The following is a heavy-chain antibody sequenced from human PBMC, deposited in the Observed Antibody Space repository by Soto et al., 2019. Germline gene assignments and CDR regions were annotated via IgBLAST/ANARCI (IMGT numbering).Heavy chain of an antibody. CDR2: ISGYNGKT. CDR3: ARGCPVPPATPNNWFDP. V-gene: IGHV1-18*01. Sequence: GASGKVSCQASGYTVTSYGMSWEGQATRNGLEWMGWISGYNGKTNYAQKFQGRITMTTDTSTSTAYMELRSLRSDDTAVYYGARGCPVPPATPNNWFDPWVQETLITFSS. CDR1: GYTVTSYG. J-gene: IGHJ5*02. D-gene: IGHD2-2*02.